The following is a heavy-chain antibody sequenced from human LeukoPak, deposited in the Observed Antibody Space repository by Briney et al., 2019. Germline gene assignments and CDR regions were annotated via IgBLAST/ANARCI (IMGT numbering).Heavy chain of an antibody. J-gene: IGHJ4*02. CDR3: ARGYIVATIVGGTARYFDY. V-gene: IGHV4-34*01. Sequence: KPSETLSLTCAVYGGSFSGYYWSWIRQPPGKGLEGIGEINHSGSTNYNPSLKSRVTISVDTSKNQFSLKLSSVTAADTAVYYCARGYIVATIVGGTARYFDYWGQGTLVTVSS. CDR1: GGSFSGYY. CDR2: INHSGST. D-gene: IGHD5-12*01.